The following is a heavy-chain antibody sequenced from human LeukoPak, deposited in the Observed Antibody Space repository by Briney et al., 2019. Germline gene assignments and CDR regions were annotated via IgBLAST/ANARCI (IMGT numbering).Heavy chain of an antibody. CDR3: ARAGTPHVGQWLPTDAFDI. J-gene: IGHJ3*02. V-gene: IGHV3-74*01. D-gene: IGHD6-19*01. CDR2: INSDGSST. Sequence: GGSLRLSCAASGFTFSSYWMHWVRQAPGKGLVWVSRINSDGSSTSYADSVKGRFTISRDNAKNSLYLQMNSLRAEDTAVYYCARAGTPHVGQWLPTDAFDIWGQGTMVTVSS. CDR1: GFTFSSYW.